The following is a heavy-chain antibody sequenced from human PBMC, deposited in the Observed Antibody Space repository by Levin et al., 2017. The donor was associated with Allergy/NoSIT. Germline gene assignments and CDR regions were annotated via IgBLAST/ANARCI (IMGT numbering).Heavy chain of an antibody. Sequence: GGSLRLSCTTSGFTFGDYAMIWFRQAPGKGLEWVGHITSKRYGGRAEYAASVRGRFTISRDDSRSIAYLQINSLRTEDTAVYYCCRHPRDNYGLPSDYWGHGTLVTVSP. CDR2: ITSKRYGGRA. J-gene: IGHJ4*01. CDR3: CRHPRDNYGLPSDY. D-gene: IGHD5-18*01. CDR1: GFTFGDYA. V-gene: IGHV3-49*03.